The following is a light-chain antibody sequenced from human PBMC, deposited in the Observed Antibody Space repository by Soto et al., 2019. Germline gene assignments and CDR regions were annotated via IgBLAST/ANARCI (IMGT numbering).Light chain of an antibody. J-gene: IGLJ2*01. CDR1: SSDVGVYNY. Sequence: QSVLTQPASVSGSPGQSITISCTGTSSDVGVYNYVSWYQQHPGKAPKLMIFDVSSRPSGVSNRFSGSKSGNTASLTISGLQADDEADYYCSSYTSSSTRVFGGGTKLTVL. CDR3: SSYTSSSTRV. CDR2: DVS. V-gene: IGLV2-14*01.